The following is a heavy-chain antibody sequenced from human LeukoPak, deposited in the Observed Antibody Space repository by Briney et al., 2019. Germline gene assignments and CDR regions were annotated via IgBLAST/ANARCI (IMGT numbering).Heavy chain of an antibody. CDR3: ARGRIAVALREVWFDP. D-gene: IGHD6-19*01. J-gene: IGHJ5*02. CDR2: ISSSSSYI. V-gene: IGHV3-21*01. CDR1: GFTFSSYS. Sequence: PGGSLRLSCAASGFTFSSYSMNWVRQAPGKGLEWVSSISSSSSYIYYADSVKGRFTISRDNAKNSLYLQMNSLRAEDTAVYYCARGRIAVALREVWFDPWGQGTLVTVSS.